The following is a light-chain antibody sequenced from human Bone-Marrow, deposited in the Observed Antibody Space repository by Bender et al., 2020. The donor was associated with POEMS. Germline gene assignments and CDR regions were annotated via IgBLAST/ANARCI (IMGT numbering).Light chain of an antibody. CDR1: SSNIGSNS. CDR3: SAWDDSLSGWV. J-gene: IGLJ3*02. CDR2: GND. Sequence: QSVLTQPPSASGAPGQRVTISCSGSSSNIGSNSVYWYQHVPGKAPKCLIYGNDQRPSGAPDRFSGSKSGTSASLAISGLRSEDEALYYCSAWDDSLSGWVFGGGTKLTVL. V-gene: IGLV1-47*02.